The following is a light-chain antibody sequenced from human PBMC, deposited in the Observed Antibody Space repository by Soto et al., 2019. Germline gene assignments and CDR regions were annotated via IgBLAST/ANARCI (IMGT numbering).Light chain of an antibody. CDR2: GAS. V-gene: IGKV3-20*01. CDR1: QSVSSSY. CDR3: QQYGSSPRT. Sequence: EIVLTQSPGTLSLSPGERATLSCRASQSVSSSYLAWYQQKPGQAPRLLIYGASSRATGIPDRFSGSESGTDFTLPISRLEPEDFAVYYCQQYGSSPRTFGQGTKVEI. J-gene: IGKJ1*01.